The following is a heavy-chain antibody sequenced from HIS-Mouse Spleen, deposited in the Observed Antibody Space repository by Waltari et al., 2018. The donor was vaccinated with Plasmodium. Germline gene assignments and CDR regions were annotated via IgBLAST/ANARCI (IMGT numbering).Heavy chain of an antibody. CDR2: IYYSGST. J-gene: IGHJ5*02. CDR3: ARWVGNWFDP. CDR1: GGSISSGGYY. V-gene: IGHV4-31*03. D-gene: IGHD1-26*01. Sequence: QVQLQESGPGLVKPSQTLSLTCSVSGGSISSGGYYWSWIRQQPGKGLEWIGYIYYSGSTYYNPSLKSRVTISADTSKNQFSLKVNSVTAADTAVYYCARWVGNWFDPWGQGTLVTVSS.